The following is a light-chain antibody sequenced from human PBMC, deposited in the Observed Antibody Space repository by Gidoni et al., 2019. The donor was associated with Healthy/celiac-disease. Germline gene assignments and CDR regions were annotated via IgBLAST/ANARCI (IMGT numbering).Light chain of an antibody. CDR1: QSVSSY. Sequence: EIVLTQSPATLPLSPGERATLSGRASQSVSSYLAWYQQKPGQAPRLLNYDASNRATGIPARFSGRASRADFTLTISSLEPDDFAVYYCQQRSNLPETFGQXTKVEIK. CDR3: QQRSNLPET. J-gene: IGKJ1*01. V-gene: IGKV3-11*01. CDR2: DAS.